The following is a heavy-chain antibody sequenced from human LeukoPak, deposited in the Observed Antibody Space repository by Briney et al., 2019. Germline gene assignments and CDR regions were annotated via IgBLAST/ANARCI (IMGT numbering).Heavy chain of an antibody. J-gene: IGHJ6*03. Sequence: SVKVSCKASGGPFSYFSINWVRQAPGQGLEWMGGIIPVYGSANYAQKFRGKVTITTDESTSTSYMEVSSLRYEDTAVFYCARGAVAYYYHYMDVWGKGTTVTVSS. CDR1: GGPFSYFS. D-gene: IGHD2-21*01. V-gene: IGHV1-69*05. CDR3: ARGAVAYYYHYMDV. CDR2: IIPVYGSA.